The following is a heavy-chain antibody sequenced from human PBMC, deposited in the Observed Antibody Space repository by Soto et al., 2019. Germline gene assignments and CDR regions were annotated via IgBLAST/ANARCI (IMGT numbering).Heavy chain of an antibody. V-gene: IGHV6-1*01. D-gene: IGHD6-13*01. CDR1: GESVSSIGAV. Sequence: QTVSLSCAISGESVSSIGAVCNRIRQSTSRGLEWLGRTYYRSKWYNDYAVSVKSRITINPDTSKNQFSLQLNSVTPEDTAVYYCERTSSSSQEYNWFDPWGQRTLVTVSS. CDR3: ERTSSSSQEYNWFDP. CDR2: TYYRSKWYN. J-gene: IGHJ5*02.